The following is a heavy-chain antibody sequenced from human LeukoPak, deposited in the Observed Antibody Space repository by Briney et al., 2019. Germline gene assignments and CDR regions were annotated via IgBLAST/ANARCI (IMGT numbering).Heavy chain of an antibody. J-gene: IGHJ3*02. CDR2: IYHSGST. D-gene: IGHD5-18*01. V-gene: IGHV4-30-2*01. Sequence: PSQTLSLTCTVSGGSISSGGYYWSWIRQPPGKGLEWIGYIYHSGSTYYNPSLKSRVTISVDRSKNQFSLKLSSVTAADTAVYYCASEDTAMGYDAFDIWGQGTMVTVSS. CDR1: GGSISSGGYY. CDR3: ASEDTAMGYDAFDI.